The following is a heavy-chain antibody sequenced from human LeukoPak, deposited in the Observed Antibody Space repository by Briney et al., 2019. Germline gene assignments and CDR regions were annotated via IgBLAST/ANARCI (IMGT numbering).Heavy chain of an antibody. V-gene: IGHV3-23*01. J-gene: IGHJ5*02. D-gene: IGHD3-10*01. Sequence: GGSLRLSCAASGFTFSSYAMSWVSQAPGKGLEWVSAISGSGGSTYYADSVKGRFTISRDNSKNTLYLQMNSLRAEDTAVYHCAKDAAPYYYGSGSYYNLRYNWFDPWGQGTLVTVSS. CDR2: ISGSGGST. CDR3: AKDAAPYYYGSGSYYNLRYNWFDP. CDR1: GFTFSSYA.